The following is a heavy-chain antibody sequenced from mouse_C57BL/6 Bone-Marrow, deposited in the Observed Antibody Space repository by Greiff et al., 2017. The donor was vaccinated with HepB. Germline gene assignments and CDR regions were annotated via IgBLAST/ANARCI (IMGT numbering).Heavy chain of an antibody. Sequence: VQLQQSGAELVKPGASVKISCKASGYAFSSYWMNWVKQRPGKGLEWIGQIYPGDGDTNYNGKFKGKATLTADKSSSTAYMQLSSLTSEDSAVYFCARCTTVVASYYFDYWGQGTTLTVSS. CDR3: ARCTTVVASYYFDY. CDR2: IYPGDGDT. D-gene: IGHD1-1*01. V-gene: IGHV1-80*01. J-gene: IGHJ2*01. CDR1: GYAFSSYW.